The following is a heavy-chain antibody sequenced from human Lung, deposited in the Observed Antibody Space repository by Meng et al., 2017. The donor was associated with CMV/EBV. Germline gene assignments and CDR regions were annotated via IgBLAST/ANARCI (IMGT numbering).Heavy chain of an antibody. D-gene: IGHD2-21*01. V-gene: IGHV1-69*05. CDR2: IVAILGRV. Sequence: SVKVSXKASGGTFSSYAFSWVRQAPGQGLEWMGGIVAILGRVNYAQKFQGRVTITTDESTSTACMELSSLESEDTAVYYCAREVGEWPNFYGMDVWGQGTMVTVSS. J-gene: IGHJ6*02. CDR3: AREVGEWPNFYGMDV. CDR1: GGTFSSYA.